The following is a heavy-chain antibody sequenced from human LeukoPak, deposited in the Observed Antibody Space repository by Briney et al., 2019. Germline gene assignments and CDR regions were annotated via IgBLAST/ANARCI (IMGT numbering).Heavy chain of an antibody. J-gene: IGHJ3*02. V-gene: IGHV3-23*01. Sequence: GGSLRLSCAASGFTFSSYAMSWVRQAPGKGLEWVSAISGSGGSTCYADSVKGRFTISRDNAKNSLYLQMNSLRAEDTALYYCARGRYEGFDIWGQGTMVTVSS. D-gene: IGHD3-9*01. CDR2: ISGSGGST. CDR1: GFTFSSYA. CDR3: ARGRYEGFDI.